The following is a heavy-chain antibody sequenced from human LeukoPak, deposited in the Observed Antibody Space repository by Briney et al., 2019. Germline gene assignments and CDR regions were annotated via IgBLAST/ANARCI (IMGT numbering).Heavy chain of an antibody. CDR3: ARVKFGEYTSYFDD. V-gene: IGHV3-7*04. Sequence: RGSLRLSCAGSGFSFNTYWMSWVRQAPGKGLEWVANIKQDGSEKAYVDSVRGRFTISRDNTKNSVFLHMNSLRVEDTGVYFCARVKFGEYTSYFDDWGQGTLVTVSS. CDR1: GFSFNTYW. D-gene: IGHD3-10*01. CDR2: IKQDGSEK. J-gene: IGHJ4*02.